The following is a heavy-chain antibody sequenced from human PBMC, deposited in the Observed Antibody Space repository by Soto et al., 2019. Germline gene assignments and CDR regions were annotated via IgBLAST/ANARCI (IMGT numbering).Heavy chain of an antibody. Sequence: QVQLVESGGGLVKPGGSLRLSCAASGFTFSDYYMSWIRQAPGKGLEWVSYISSSGSTIYYADSVKGRFTISRDNAKNSLYIQMNGLRAEDTAVYYGARDSGSVVPAASFDPWGQGTLVTVSS. V-gene: IGHV3-11*01. J-gene: IGHJ5*02. CDR1: GFTFSDYY. CDR3: ARDSGSVVPAASFDP. CDR2: ISSSGSTI. D-gene: IGHD2-2*01.